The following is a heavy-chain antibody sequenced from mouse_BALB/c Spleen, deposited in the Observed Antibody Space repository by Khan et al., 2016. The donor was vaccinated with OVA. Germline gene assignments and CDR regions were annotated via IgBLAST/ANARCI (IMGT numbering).Heavy chain of an antibody. Sequence: EVQLVESGGGLVKPGGSLKLSCAASGFTFSSYAMSWVRQTPEKRLEWVASISSGGSTYYPDSVKGRFTISRDNPRNILYLQMSSLRSEDTAMYYCARDYYYGTGYFDVWGAGTTVTVSS. CDR3: ARDYYYGTGYFDV. CDR1: GFTFSSYA. V-gene: IGHV5-6-5*01. D-gene: IGHD1-1*01. J-gene: IGHJ1*01. CDR2: ISSGGST.